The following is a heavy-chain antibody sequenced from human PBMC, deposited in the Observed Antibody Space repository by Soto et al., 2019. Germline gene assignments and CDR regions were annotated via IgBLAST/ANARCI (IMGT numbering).Heavy chain of an antibody. V-gene: IGHV1-69*13. J-gene: IGHJ6*02. D-gene: IGHD3-9*01. Sequence: ASLKVSCKASGGSLSNYGISWVRQAPGQGLEWMGGIIPVFGTANYAQKFQGRVTITADESTSIVYMDVTSLRSEDTAVYYCARGDATKIVVTTYYAMDVWGQGTTVTVSS. CDR3: ARGDATKIVVTTYYAMDV. CDR2: IIPVFGTA. CDR1: GGSLSNYG.